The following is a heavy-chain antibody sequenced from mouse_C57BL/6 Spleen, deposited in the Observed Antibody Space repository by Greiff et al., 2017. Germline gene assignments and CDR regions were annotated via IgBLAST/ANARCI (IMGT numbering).Heavy chain of an antibody. CDR1: GYTFTDYY. D-gene: IGHD2-4*01. J-gene: IGHJ3*01. V-gene: IGHV1-26*01. CDR3: ASVYYDYAWFAY. Sequence: VQLQQSGPELVKPGASVKISCKASGYTFTDYYMNWVKQSHGKSLEWIGDINPNNGGTSYNQKFKGKATLTVDKSSSTAYIERRSLTSEDSAVYYCASVYYDYAWFAYRGQGTLVTVSA. CDR2: INPNNGGT.